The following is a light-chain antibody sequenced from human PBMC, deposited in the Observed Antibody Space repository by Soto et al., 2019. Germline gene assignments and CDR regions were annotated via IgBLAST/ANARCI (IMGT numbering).Light chain of an antibody. CDR2: AAS. V-gene: IGKV1-39*01. Sequence: DIQMTQSPSSLSASVGDRVTITCRASQSISSYLNWYQQKPRKAPKLLIYAASSLQSRVPSRFSSSGSETDFTHTISSMQPEDFATYYCQQSYSTPRAFGPGTKVDI. CDR1: QSISSY. J-gene: IGKJ3*01. CDR3: QQSYSTPRA.